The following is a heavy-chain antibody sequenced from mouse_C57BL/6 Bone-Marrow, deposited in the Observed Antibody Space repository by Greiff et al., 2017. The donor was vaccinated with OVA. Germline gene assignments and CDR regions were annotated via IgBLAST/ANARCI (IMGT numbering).Heavy chain of an antibody. CDR1: GYAFTNYL. D-gene: IGHD2-5*01. Sequence: QVQLQQSGAELVRPGTSVKVSCKASGYAFTNYLIEWVKQRPGQGLEWIGVINPGSGGTNYNEKFKGKATLTADKSSSTAYMQLSSLTSEDSAVYFCARSSNYNFDYGGQGTTLTVSS. J-gene: IGHJ2*01. CDR3: ARSSNYNFDY. V-gene: IGHV1-54*01. CDR2: INPGSGGT.